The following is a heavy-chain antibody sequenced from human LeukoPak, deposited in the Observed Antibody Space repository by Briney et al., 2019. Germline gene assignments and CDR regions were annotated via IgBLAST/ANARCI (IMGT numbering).Heavy chain of an antibody. CDR2: INPNSGGT. Sequence: ASVKVSCKASGYTFTGYYMHWVRQPPGQGLEWMGWINPNSGGTNYAQKFQGRVTMTRDTSISTAYMELSRLRSDDTAVYYCARSSWKIYAFDIWGQGTMVTVSS. D-gene: IGHD1-1*01. J-gene: IGHJ3*02. CDR1: GYTFTGYY. V-gene: IGHV1-2*02. CDR3: ARSSWKIYAFDI.